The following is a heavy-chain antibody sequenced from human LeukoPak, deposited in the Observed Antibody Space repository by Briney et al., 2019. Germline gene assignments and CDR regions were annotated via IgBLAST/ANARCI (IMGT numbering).Heavy chain of an antibody. Sequence: SETLSLTCTVSGGSISSGGYFWSWIRQHPGKGLEWIGYIYYSGSTYYNPSLKGRVAISVDTSKNQFSLKLSSVTAADTAVYYCARYCSSTSLKHVDPWGQGTLVTVSS. CDR1: GGSISSGGYF. J-gene: IGHJ5*02. CDR3: ARYCSSTSLKHVDP. V-gene: IGHV4-31*03. CDR2: IYYSGST. D-gene: IGHD2-2*01.